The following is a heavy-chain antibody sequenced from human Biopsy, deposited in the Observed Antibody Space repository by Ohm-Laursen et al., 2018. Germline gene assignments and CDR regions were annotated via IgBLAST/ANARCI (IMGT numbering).Heavy chain of an antibody. CDR3: VLAAFDY. CDR1: GYTFTTYY. D-gene: IGHD2-15*01. J-gene: IGHJ4*02. Sequence: ASVKVSCKVSGYTFTTYYIHWVRQAPGQGLEWMGIINPGGNSTAYTQNFQGRVTMTWDTSTTTVYMELSSLRSEDTAVYYCVLAAFDYWGQGTLVTVPS. CDR2: INPGGNST. V-gene: IGHV1-46*01.